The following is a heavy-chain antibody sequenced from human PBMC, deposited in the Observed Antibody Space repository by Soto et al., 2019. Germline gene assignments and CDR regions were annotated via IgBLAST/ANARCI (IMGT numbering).Heavy chain of an antibody. V-gene: IGHV3-23*01. D-gene: IGHD6-6*01. CDR2: ISGSGGST. CDR3: APWGIAARPGLSYFDY. J-gene: IGHJ4*02. CDR1: GFTFSSYA. Sequence: GGSLRLSCAASGFTFSSYAMSWVRQAPGKGLEWVSAISGSGGSTYYADSVKGRFTISRDNSKNTLYLQMNSLRAEDTAVYYRAPWGIAARPGLSYFDYWGQGTLVTVSS.